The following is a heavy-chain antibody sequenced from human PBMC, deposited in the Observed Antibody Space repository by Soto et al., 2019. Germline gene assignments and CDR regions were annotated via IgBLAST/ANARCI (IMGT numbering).Heavy chain of an antibody. D-gene: IGHD2-15*01. V-gene: IGHV3-30-3*01. CDR1: GFTFSIYA. J-gene: IGHJ6*02. CDR2: ISYDGSNK. CDR3: ARDGCSGGSCYSKDYYGMDV. Sequence: PGGSLRLSFAASGFTFSIYAMHWVLQAPGKXLXXVAVISYDGSNKYYADSVKGRFTIYRDNSKNTLYLQMNSLRAEETAVYYCARDGCSGGSCYSKDYYGMDVWGQGTTVTVSS.